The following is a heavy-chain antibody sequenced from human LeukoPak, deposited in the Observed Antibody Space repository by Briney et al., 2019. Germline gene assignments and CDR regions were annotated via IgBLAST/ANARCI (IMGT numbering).Heavy chain of an antibody. CDR1: GFTFSSYW. Sequence: GGSLRPSCAASGFTFSSYWMSWVRQAPGKGLEWVANIKQDGSEKYYVDSVKGRFTISRDNAKNSLYLQMNSLRAEDTAVYYCARVPRGYSYSYWGQGTLVTVSS. J-gene: IGHJ4*02. CDR2: IKQDGSEK. D-gene: IGHD5-18*01. CDR3: ARVPRGYSYSY. V-gene: IGHV3-7*01.